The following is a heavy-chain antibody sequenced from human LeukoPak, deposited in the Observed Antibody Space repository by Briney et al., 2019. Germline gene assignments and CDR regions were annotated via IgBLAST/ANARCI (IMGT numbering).Heavy chain of an antibody. D-gene: IGHD1-26*01. CDR1: GGSISSYY. Sequence: PSETLSLTCTVSGGSISSYYWSWIRQTAGKGLEWIGRIYTSGSTNYNPSLKSRVTMSVDTSKNQFSLKLSSVTAADTAVYYCAREGALSGSYHGPDFDYWGQGTLVTVSS. CDR2: IYTSGST. V-gene: IGHV4-4*07. J-gene: IGHJ4*02. CDR3: AREGALSGSYHGPDFDY.